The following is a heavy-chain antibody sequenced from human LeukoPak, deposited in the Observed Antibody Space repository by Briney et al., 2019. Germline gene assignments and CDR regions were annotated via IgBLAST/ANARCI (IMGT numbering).Heavy chain of an antibody. CDR3: AKDGCTSPTCYINY. J-gene: IGHJ4*02. CDR1: GFTFSDYA. D-gene: IGHD2-2*02. Sequence: QPGGSLRLSCAASGFTFSDYAMGWVRQAPGKGLDWVSAISGRDSSTYYADSVKGRFTISRDNSKNTPYLQMNSLRAEDTAVYYCAKDGCTSPTCYINYWGRGTLVTVSS. V-gene: IGHV3-23*01. CDR2: ISGRDSST.